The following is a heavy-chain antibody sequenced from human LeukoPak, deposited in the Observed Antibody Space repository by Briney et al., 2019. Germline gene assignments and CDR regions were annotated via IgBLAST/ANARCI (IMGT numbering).Heavy chain of an antibody. CDR2: ISYDGSNK. D-gene: IGHD3-22*01. CDR3: AREMLGYYDSTGFDY. J-gene: IGHJ4*02. V-gene: IGHV3-30-3*01. CDR1: GFTFSSYA. Sequence: GGSLRLSCAASGFTFSSYAMHWVRQAPGKGLEWVAVISYDGSNKYYADSVKGRFTISRDNSKNTLHLQMTGLRVEDTGVYYCAREMLGYYDSTGFDYWGQGIRVTVSS.